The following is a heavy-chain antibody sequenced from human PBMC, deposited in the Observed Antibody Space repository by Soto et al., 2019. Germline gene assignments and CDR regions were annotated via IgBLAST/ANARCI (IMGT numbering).Heavy chain of an antibody. CDR3: ARARLPGSSYYYYYMDG. CDR1: GYTFSTYS. CDR2: ISTYNGDT. J-gene: IGHJ6*03. D-gene: IGHD2-2*01. Sequence: ASVKVSCKASGYTFSTYSITWVRQAPGQGLEWMGWISTYNGDTNYAQKLQGRVTMTTDTSTTTAYIELRNLRSDDTAVYYCARARLPGSSYYYYYMDGWGKGTTVNLSS. V-gene: IGHV1-18*01.